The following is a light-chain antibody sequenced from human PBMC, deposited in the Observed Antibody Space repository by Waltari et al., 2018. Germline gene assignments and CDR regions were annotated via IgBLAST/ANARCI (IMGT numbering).Light chain of an antibody. CDR1: SSDVGAYNY. J-gene: IGLJ1*01. CDR3: TSYAGSKNV. Sequence: QSALTQPPSASGSPGQSVTIPCTGTSSDVGAYNYVSWYQQPPGKGPKLMIYEVTQRPPGVPDRFSGSKSGNTASLTVSGLQAEDEADYYCTSYAGSKNVFGTGTKVTVL. CDR2: EVT. V-gene: IGLV2-8*01.